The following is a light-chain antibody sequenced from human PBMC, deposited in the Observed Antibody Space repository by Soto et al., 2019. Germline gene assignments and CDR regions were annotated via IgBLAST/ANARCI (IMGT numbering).Light chain of an antibody. CDR2: EVS. V-gene: IGLV2-14*01. CDR3: TSYTRNTYV. J-gene: IGLJ1*01. Sequence: QSALTQPASVAGSPGQSITLSCTGTSSDVGAYNYVSWYQQHPGKAPKLMIFEVSNRPSGVSNRFSGSKSGNTASLTISGLQAEDEADYYCTSYTRNTYVFGTGTKLTVL. CDR1: SSDVGAYNY.